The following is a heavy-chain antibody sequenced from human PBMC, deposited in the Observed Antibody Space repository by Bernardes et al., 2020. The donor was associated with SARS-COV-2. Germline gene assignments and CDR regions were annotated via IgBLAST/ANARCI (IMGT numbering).Heavy chain of an antibody. V-gene: IGHV3-7*03. CDR3: ARSAGMDV. J-gene: IGHJ6*02. CDR1: GFTFSSHW. CDR2: IKRDGSET. Sequence: GGSLRLSCAASGFTFSSHWMSWVRQAPGKGLEWVANIKRDGSETYYVDSVKGRFTISRDNAKNLVFLQMNSLRAEDTAVFYCARSAGMDVWGQGTMVTVSS.